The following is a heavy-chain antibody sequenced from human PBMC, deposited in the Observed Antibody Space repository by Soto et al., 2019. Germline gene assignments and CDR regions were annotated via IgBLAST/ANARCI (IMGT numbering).Heavy chain of an antibody. D-gene: IGHD3-16*02. CDR3: AKESEDYHYVWGTYRPWIDY. V-gene: IGHV3-23*01. Sequence: GGSLRLSCAASGFTFSSHAMSWVRQAPGKGLEWVSAISASGGNTYYADSVKGRFTISRDNSKNTLHLQMNSLRAEDTAVYYCAKESEDYHYVWGTYRPWIDYWGQGTLVTVSS. CDR1: GFTFSSHA. CDR2: ISASGGNT. J-gene: IGHJ4*02.